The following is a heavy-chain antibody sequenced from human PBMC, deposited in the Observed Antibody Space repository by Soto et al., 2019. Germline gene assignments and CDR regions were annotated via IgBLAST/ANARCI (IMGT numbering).Heavy chain of an antibody. J-gene: IGHJ4*01. V-gene: IGHV1-69*10. CDR3: ARERSRYDRSGYYRPDY. D-gene: IGHD3-22*01. Sequence: EASVKVSCKASGDTFSSYAISWVRQAPGQGLEWMGGIIPILGTPNYAQKFQGRVTITADKSTSTAYMELSSLRSEDTAVYYCARERSRYDRSGYYRPDYWG. CDR2: IIPILGTP. CDR1: GDTFSSYA.